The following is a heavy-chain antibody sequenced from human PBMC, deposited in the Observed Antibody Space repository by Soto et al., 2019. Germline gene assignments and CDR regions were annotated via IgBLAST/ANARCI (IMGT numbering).Heavy chain of an antibody. D-gene: IGHD3-10*01. CDR1: GFTFSSYG. J-gene: IGHJ5*02. V-gene: IGHV3-23*01. Sequence: EVQLLESGGGLVQPGGSLRLACAASGFTFSSYGMSWVRQAAGNGLEWVSGISGSGDSTYYADSVKGRFTVSRDNSKNTLYLQMNSLRAEDTAIYYCAKEANVSGSGSFNWFDPWGQGTLVTVSS. CDR2: ISGSGDST. CDR3: AKEANVSGSGSFNWFDP.